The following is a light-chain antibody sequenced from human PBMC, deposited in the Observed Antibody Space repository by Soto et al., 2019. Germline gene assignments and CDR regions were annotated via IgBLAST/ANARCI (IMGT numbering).Light chain of an antibody. Sequence: DIQMTQSPSSLSASVGDRVTITCRASQNINNYLSWFQLKPGKAPHLLIYAASSLQGGVPSRFSGSGSGTDFTLTISSLQPEDLGTYFCQQSSTTPWTFGQGTKVEIK. V-gene: IGKV1-39*01. CDR1: QNINNY. CDR2: AAS. J-gene: IGKJ1*01. CDR3: QQSSTTPWT.